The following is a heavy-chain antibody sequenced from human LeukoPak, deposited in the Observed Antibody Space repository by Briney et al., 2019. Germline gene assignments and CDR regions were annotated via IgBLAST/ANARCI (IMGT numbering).Heavy chain of an antibody. J-gene: IGHJ4*02. Sequence: PGGSLRLSCAASGFTVSSNFLSWVRQAPGKGLEWVSVIYSGGKTYYADSVKGRFTISRDNAKNSLYLQMNSLRAEDTAVYYCARRDDLSSSYDYWGQGTLVTVSS. CDR1: GFTVSSNF. D-gene: IGHD6-13*01. CDR2: IYSGGKT. V-gene: IGHV3-53*01. CDR3: ARRDDLSSSYDY.